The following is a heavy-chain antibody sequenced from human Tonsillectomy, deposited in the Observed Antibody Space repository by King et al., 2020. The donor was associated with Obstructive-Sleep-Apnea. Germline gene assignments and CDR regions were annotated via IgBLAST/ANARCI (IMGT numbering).Heavy chain of an antibody. CDR3: ARASYCGGDCSALYYALDV. J-gene: IGHJ6*02. CDR2: IRNEANRYTT. Sequence: QLVQSGGGLVQPGGSLRLSCAASGFTFSDHYMAWVRQAPGKGLEWVGHIRNEANRYTTEYAASVKCSFTISRDDSKKSLYLQMNSLKTEDTAGYYCARASYCGGDCSALYYALDVWGQGTTVTVSS. CDR1: GFTFSDHY. V-gene: IGHV3-72*01. D-gene: IGHD2-21*02.